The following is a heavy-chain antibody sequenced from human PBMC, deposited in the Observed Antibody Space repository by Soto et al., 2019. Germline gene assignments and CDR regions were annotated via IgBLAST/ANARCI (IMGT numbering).Heavy chain of an antibody. CDR2: IYYSGST. V-gene: IGHV4-59*01. CDR1: GGSISSYY. D-gene: IGHD2-15*01. CDR3: ARGEDIVVVVAALDAFDI. Sequence: PSETLSLTCTVSGGSISSYYWSWIRQPPGKGLEWIGYIYYSGSTNYNPSLKSRVTISVDTSKNQFSLKLSSVTAADTAVYYCARGEDIVVVVAALDAFDIWGQGTMVT. J-gene: IGHJ3*02.